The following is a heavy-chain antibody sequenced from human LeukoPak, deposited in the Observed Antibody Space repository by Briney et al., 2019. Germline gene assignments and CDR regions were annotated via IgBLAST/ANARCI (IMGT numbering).Heavy chain of an antibody. CDR3: ARNIDSLSLYYYYGMDV. J-gene: IGHJ6*02. CDR2: IIPIFGTA. V-gene: IGHV1-69*13. Sequence: ASVKVSCKASGYTFTSYGISWVRQAPGQGLEWMGGIIPIFGTANYAQKFQGRVTITADESTSTAYMELSSLRSEDTAVYYCARNIDSLSLYYYYGMDVWGQGTTVTVSS. D-gene: IGHD2/OR15-2a*01. CDR1: GYTFTSYG.